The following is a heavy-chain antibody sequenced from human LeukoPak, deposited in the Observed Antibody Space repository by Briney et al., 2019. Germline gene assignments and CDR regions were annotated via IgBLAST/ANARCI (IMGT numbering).Heavy chain of an antibody. CDR2: MNPNSGNT. Sequence: ASVKVSCKASGYTFTSYDINWVRQATGQGLEWMGWMNPNSGNTGYAQKFQGRVTMTRNISISTAYMELSSLRSEDTAVYYCARVREVGYSYGYGYWGQGTLVTVSS. CDR1: GYTFTSYD. CDR3: ARVREVGYSYGYGY. J-gene: IGHJ4*02. D-gene: IGHD5-18*01. V-gene: IGHV1-8*01.